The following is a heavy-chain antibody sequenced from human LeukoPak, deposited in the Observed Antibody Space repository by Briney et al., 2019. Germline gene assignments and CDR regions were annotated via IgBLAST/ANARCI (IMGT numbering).Heavy chain of an antibody. CDR3: ARDFYDSSGYEYFQH. V-gene: IGHV3-30*04. CDR1: GFTFSSYA. J-gene: IGHJ1*01. Sequence: PGGSLRLSCAASGFTFSSYAMHWVRQTPGKGLEGVAVISYDGSNKYYADSVKGRFTISRDNSKNTLYLQMNSLRAEDTAVYYCARDFYDSSGYEYFQHWGQGTLVTVSS. D-gene: IGHD3-22*01. CDR2: ISYDGSNK.